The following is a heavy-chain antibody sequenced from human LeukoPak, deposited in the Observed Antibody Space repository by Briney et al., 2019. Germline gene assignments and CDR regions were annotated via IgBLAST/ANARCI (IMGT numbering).Heavy chain of an antibody. J-gene: IGHJ3*02. D-gene: IGHD1-26*01. CDR2: IYYSGST. V-gene: IGHV4-59*12. Sequence: PSETPSLTCTVSGGSISSYYWSWIRQPPGKGLEWIGYIYYSGSTNYNPSLKSRVTISVDTSKNQFSLKLSSVTAADTAVYYCARRCIVGATRGAFDIWGQGTMVTVSS. CDR3: ARRCIVGATRGAFDI. CDR1: GGSISSYY.